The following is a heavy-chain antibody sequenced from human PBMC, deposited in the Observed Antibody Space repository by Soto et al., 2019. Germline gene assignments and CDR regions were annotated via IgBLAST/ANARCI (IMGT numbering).Heavy chain of an antibody. CDR2: IYYSGST. J-gene: IGHJ6*02. V-gene: IGHV4-59*01. Sequence: SEALSLTCTVSGGSISSYYWSWIRQPPGKGLEWIGYIYYSGSTNYNPSLKSRVTISVDTSKNQFSLKLSSVTAADTAVYYCARGPSTMVRGVSEMDVWGQGTTVTVSS. CDR3: ARGPSTMVRGVSEMDV. D-gene: IGHD3-10*01. CDR1: GGSISSYY.